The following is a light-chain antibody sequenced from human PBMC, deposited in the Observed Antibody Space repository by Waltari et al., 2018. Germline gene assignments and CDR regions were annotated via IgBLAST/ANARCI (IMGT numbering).Light chain of an antibody. CDR1: QSVSSN. J-gene: IGKJ5*01. V-gene: IGKV3-15*01. CDR2: VAY. CDR3: QQYNRWPPIT. Sequence: EIVMTQSPATLSVSPGETATLSCRASQSVSSNVAWYQKKPGQAPRLLIYVAYTRATSIPAKFRGSGSGTEFTLTISSLQSEDFAVYYCQQYNRWPPITFGHGTRLEIK.